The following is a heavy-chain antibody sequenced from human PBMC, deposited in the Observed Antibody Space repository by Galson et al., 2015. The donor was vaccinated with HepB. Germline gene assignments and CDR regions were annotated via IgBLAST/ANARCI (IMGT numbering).Heavy chain of an antibody. V-gene: IGHV1-46*01. CDR2: INPSGGST. D-gene: IGHD2-2*01. CDR1: GYTFTSYY. J-gene: IGHJ5*02. CDR3: ARDRKHIVVVPAAYNWFDP. Sequence: SVKVSCKASGYTFTSYYMHWVRQAPGQGLEWMGIINPSGGSTSYAQKFQGRVTMTRDTSTSTVYMELSSLRSEDTAVYYCARDRKHIVVVPAAYNWFDPWGQGTLVTVSS.